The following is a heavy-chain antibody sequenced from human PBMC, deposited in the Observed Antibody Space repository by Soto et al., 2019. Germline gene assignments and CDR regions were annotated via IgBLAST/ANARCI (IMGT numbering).Heavy chain of an antibody. V-gene: IGHV1-3*01. CDR3: LTRAFDYSHRAFDS. Sequence: QVRLVQSGAEVKKPGASVKVSCKTSGFRFTRYGLHWVRQAPGQGREGMGYINAGNADTKYSQTFQPRVAITSVTPATTAYREPSSLRSGDTAIFYCLTRAFDYSHRAFDSWGQGTLVTVSS. J-gene: IGHJ4*02. D-gene: IGHD4-4*01. CDR1: GFRFTRYG. CDR2: INAGNADT.